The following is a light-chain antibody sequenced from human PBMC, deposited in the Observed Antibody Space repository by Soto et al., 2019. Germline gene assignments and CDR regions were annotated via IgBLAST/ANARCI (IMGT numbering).Light chain of an antibody. CDR2: GTS. V-gene: IGKV3-15*01. J-gene: IGKJ1*01. CDR3: QQYNKWPLWT. CDR1: QSVSSN. Sequence: IVMTQSPATLSVSPGERATISCRASQSVSSNLVWYQQKPGQAPRLLIYGTSTRATGIPARFSGSGSGTEFTLTISSLQSEDIAVYHCQQYNKWPLWTFGQGTKVEIK.